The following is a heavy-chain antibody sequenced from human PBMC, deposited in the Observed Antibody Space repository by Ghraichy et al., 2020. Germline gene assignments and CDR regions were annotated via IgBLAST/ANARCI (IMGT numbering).Heavy chain of an antibody. V-gene: IGHV4-4*02. CDR3: AGDRGYCGGDCYFDS. CDR1: SGSVSGTTW. J-gene: IGHJ5*01. D-gene: IGHD2-21*02. CDR2: IYGSGST. Sequence: SETLSLTCSVSSGSVSGTTWWTWVRQAPGTGLDWIGQIYGSGSTNYNPSLGSRVTISLDKSKNLFYLTLRSVTAADTAVYYCAGDRGYCGGDCYFDSWGQGALVTVSS.